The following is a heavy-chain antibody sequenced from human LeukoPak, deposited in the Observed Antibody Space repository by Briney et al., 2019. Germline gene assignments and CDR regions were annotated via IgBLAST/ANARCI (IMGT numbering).Heavy chain of an antibody. CDR3: ASHPGGSGWYSYFDY. CDR1: GGSIRSYY. V-gene: IGHV4-59*08. J-gene: IGHJ4*02. CDR2: IYYSGST. D-gene: IGHD6-19*01. Sequence: PSETLSLTCTVSGGSIRSYYWSWIRQPPGKGLEWIGYIYYSGSTNYNPSLKSRVTISVDTSKNQFSLKLSSVTAADTAVYYCASHPGGSGWYSYFDYWGQGTLVTVSS.